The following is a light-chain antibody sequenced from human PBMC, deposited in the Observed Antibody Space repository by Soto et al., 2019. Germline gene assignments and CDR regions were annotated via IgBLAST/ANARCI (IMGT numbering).Light chain of an antibody. CDR2: DAS. J-gene: IGKJ4*01. CDR3: QQFNSYPLT. V-gene: IGKV1-13*02. CDR1: QGISSA. Sequence: AIRLTQSPSSLSASVGDRVTITCRASQGISSALAWYQQKPGKAPKLLIYDASSLESGVPSRFSGSGSGTDFTLTISILQAEAFATYYCQQFNSYPLTFGGGTKVEIK.